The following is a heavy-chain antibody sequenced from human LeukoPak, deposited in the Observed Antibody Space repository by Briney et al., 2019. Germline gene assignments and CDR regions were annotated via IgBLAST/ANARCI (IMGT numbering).Heavy chain of an antibody. V-gene: IGHV3-23*01. J-gene: IGHJ3*02. Sequence: GGSLRLSCAVSGFTFSIYAMSWVRRAPGKGLEWVSATIGSGYNTYYADSVEGRFAISRDSSKNTLYLQMNSLRAEDTAVYYCAKGSGYYSRDAFDIWGQGTMVTVSS. D-gene: IGHD3-22*01. CDR2: TIGSGYNT. CDR3: AKGSGYYSRDAFDI. CDR1: GFTFSIYA.